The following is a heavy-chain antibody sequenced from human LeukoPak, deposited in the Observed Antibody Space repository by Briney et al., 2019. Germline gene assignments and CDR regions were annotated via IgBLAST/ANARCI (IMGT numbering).Heavy chain of an antibody. CDR3: ARTSAAGTGDY. Sequence: SQTLSLTCTVSGGSISSGGYYWSWIRQHPGKGLEWIGYISYSGSTYYNPSLQSRVTISVDTSKNQFSLKLSSVTAADTAVYYCARTSAAGTGDYWGQGTLVTVSS. CDR1: GGSISSGGYY. CDR2: ISYSGST. J-gene: IGHJ4*02. D-gene: IGHD6-13*01. V-gene: IGHV4-31*03.